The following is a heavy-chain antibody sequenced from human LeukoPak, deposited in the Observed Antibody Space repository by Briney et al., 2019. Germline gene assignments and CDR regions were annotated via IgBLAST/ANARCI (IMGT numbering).Heavy chain of an antibody. D-gene: IGHD4-11*01. J-gene: IGHJ5*02. CDR3: ARGARFMTTGTNWFDP. CDR2: IYHSGST. Sequence: SETLSLTCTVSGGSIRSSYYYWGWIRQPPGKGLEWIGYIYHSGSTYYNPSLKSRVTISVDRSKNQFSLKLSSVTAADTAVYYCARGARFMTTGTNWFDPWGQGTLVTVSS. CDR1: GGSIRSSYYY. V-gene: IGHV4-30-2*01.